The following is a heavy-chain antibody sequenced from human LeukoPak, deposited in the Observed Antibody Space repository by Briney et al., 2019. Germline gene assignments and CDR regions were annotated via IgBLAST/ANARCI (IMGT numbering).Heavy chain of an antibody. CDR2: INHSGST. V-gene: IGHV4-34*01. Sequence: KPSETLSLTCAVYGGSFSGYYWSWIRQPPGKGLEWIGEINHSGSTNYNPSLKSRVTISVDTSKNQFSLKLSSMTAADTAVYYCARDRGIGGLFDYWGQGTLVTVSS. CDR1: GGSFSGYY. CDR3: ARDRGIGGLFDY. J-gene: IGHJ4*02. D-gene: IGHD3-10*01.